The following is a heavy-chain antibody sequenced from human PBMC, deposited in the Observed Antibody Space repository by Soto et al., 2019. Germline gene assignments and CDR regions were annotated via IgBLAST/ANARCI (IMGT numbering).Heavy chain of an antibody. J-gene: IGHJ3*02. Sequence: ASVKVSCKXSGYTFTSYDINWVRQATGQGLEWMGWMNPNSGNTGYAQKFQGRVTMTRNTSISTAYMELSSLRSEDTAVYYCARGPADYDFWSGYYSRGAFDIWGQGTMVTVSS. CDR1: GYTFTSYD. CDR2: MNPNSGNT. V-gene: IGHV1-8*01. D-gene: IGHD3-3*01. CDR3: ARGPADYDFWSGYYSRGAFDI.